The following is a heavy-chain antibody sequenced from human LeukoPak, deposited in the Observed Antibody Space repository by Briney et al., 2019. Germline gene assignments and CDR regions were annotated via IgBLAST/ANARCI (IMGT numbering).Heavy chain of an antibody. D-gene: IGHD6-19*01. CDR1: GFTFSSYP. CDR3: ATSSGWYPKYFGY. CDR2: ISGSGGDT. J-gene: IGHJ4*02. V-gene: IGHV3-23*01. Sequence: GGSLRLSCAASGFTFSSYPMSWVRQAPGKGLEWVSAISGSGGDTYYADSVKGRFTISRDNSKNTLDLQMNSLRAEDTALYYCATSSGWYPKYFGYWGQGTLVTVSS.